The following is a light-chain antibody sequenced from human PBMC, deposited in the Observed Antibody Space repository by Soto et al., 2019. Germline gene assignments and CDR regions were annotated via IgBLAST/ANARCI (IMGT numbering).Light chain of an antibody. J-gene: IGLJ2*01. CDR2: EVT. CDR3: SSYTSDSTFLV. V-gene: IGLV2-14*01. Sequence: QSVLTQPPSVSAAPGQRVTIPCSGSNINIGDNYVSWYQQHPGKAPKLMIFEVTNRPSGISTRFSGSKSGYTASLTISGLQPEDEADYYCSSYTSDSTFLVFGGGTKLTVL. CDR1: NINIGDNY.